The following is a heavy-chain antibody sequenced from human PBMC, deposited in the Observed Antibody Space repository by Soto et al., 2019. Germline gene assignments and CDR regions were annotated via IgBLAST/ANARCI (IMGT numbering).Heavy chain of an antibody. CDR1: GHTFSGYY. CDR2: VNPNSGGT. CDR3: LGGVATTGHYYGFDV. J-gene: IGHJ6*02. Sequence: QEQLVQSGADIKKPGASVKVSCKASGHTFSGYYVHWVRQAPGQGLEWMGWVNPNSGGTHYARNFERRITLTRDTSTNTASMELWNLRFADTAVYYCLGGVATTGHYYGFDVWGQGTAVNVSS. V-gene: IGHV1-2*02. D-gene: IGHD5-12*01.